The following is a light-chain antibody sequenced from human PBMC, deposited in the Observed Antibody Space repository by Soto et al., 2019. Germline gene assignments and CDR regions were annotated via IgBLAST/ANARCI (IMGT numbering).Light chain of an antibody. J-gene: IGKJ5*01. V-gene: IGKV3-20*01. CDR3: QQYGRSPT. Sequence: VVLTQSQGTLSLSPGERATLSCRASQTVRNNYLAWYQQKPGQAPRLLIYGASSRATGIPDRFSGSGSGTDFTLTISRLEPEDFAVYYCQQYGRSPTFAQGTRLAIK. CDR1: QTVRNNY. CDR2: GAS.